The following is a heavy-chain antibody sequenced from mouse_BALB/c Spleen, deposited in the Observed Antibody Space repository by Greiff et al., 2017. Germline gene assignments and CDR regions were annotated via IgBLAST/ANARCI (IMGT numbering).Heavy chain of an antibody. CDR1: GYNFTSYW. J-gene: IGHJ2*01. D-gene: IGHD1-3*01. CDR3: ALNFYFDY. Sequence: VQLQQPGAELVKPGTSVKLSCKASGYNFTSYWINWVKLRPGQGLEWIGEINPSNGRTNYNEKFKSKATLTVDKSSSTAYMQLSSLTSEDSAVYYCALNFYFDYWGQGTTLTVSS. V-gene: IGHV1S81*02. CDR2: INPSNGRT.